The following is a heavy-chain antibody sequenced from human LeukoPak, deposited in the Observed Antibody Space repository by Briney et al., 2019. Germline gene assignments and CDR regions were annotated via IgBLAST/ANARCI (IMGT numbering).Heavy chain of an antibody. J-gene: IGHJ5*02. Sequence: PGGSLRLSCAASGVTFRSFEMSWVRQAPGKGLEWVSSISSSGSTIYYADSVKGRFTISRDNVKSSLYLQMNSLRAEDTAIYYCAKVYAGTWYDKWGQGTLVTVSS. D-gene: IGHD3-16*01. CDR1: GVTFRSFE. CDR2: ISSSGSTI. V-gene: IGHV3-48*03. CDR3: AKVYAGTWYDK.